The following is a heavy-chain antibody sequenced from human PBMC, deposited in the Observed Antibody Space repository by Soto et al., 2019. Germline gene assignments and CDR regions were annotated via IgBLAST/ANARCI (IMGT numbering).Heavy chain of an antibody. CDR1: GACVSRDSYY. CDR2: ISNSGST. CDR3: ASFTYYYEREIDS. Sequence: ASETLSITSTVSGACVSRDSYYWSWIRHPPGKGLEWIGYISNSGSTKYNPSLESRVTISIDTSKNHLSLKMSSVTAADTAVYYCASFTYYYEREIDSWGQRTLVTVSS. D-gene: IGHD3-22*01. V-gene: IGHV4-61*03. J-gene: IGHJ5*01.